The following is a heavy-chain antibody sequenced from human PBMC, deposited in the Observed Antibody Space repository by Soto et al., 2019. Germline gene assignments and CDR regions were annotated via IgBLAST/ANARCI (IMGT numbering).Heavy chain of an antibody. J-gene: IGHJ4*02. V-gene: IGHV1-46*01. D-gene: IGHD4-17*01. Sequence: QVFLVQSGAEVKKPGASVKVSCKTSGYTFTTYYMHWVRQAPGQGLEWMGVINPSDGSTYSAQKCPGGVTMSRDTSTSAVYLELSSLRAEDSAMYYCVRDRFGYGDSGDWGQGTLVTVSS. CDR2: INPSDGST. CDR1: GYTFTTYY. CDR3: VRDRFGYGDSGD.